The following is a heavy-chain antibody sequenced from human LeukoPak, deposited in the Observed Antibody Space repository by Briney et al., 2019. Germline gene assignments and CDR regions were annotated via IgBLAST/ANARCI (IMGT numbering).Heavy chain of an antibody. CDR1: GYTLTELS. V-gene: IGHV1-24*01. D-gene: IGHD1-26*01. CDR3: ATRPATRYGMDV. Sequence: AASVKVSCKVSGYTLTELSMHWVRQAPGKGLEWMGGFDPEDGETIYAQKFQGRVTMTEDTSTDTAYMELSSLRSEDTAVYYCATRPATRYGMDVWGKGTTVTASS. CDR2: FDPEDGET. J-gene: IGHJ6*04.